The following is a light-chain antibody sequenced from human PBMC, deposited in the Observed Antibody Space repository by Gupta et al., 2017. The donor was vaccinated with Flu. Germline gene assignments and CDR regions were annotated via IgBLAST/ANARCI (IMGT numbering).Light chain of an antibody. J-gene: IGLJ2*01. Sequence: QAALTHPAPVSGRPGQSITICCTRTSSDVGGYSYVSWYQQHPGKAPKLIIYEVTNRPSGVSSRFSGSRSGNTASLTISGLQAEDEADYYCSSYAPTNTGLFGGGTKLTVL. CDR2: EVT. CDR3: SSYAPTNTGL. CDR1: SSDVGGYSY. V-gene: IGLV2-14*01.